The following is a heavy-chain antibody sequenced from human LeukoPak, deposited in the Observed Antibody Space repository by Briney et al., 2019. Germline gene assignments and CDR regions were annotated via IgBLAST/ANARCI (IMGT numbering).Heavy chain of an antibody. D-gene: IGHD3-22*01. V-gene: IGHV3-33*06. CDR1: GFTFSSYG. J-gene: IGHJ4*02. CDR2: IWYDGSNK. CDR3: AKSLFQDNSGYFDY. Sequence: GGSLRLSCAASGFTFSSYGMHWVRQAPGKGLEWVAVIWYDGSNKYYADSVKGRFTISRDNSKNTLYLQMNSLRAEDTAVYYCAKSLFQDNSGYFDYWGQGTLVTVSS.